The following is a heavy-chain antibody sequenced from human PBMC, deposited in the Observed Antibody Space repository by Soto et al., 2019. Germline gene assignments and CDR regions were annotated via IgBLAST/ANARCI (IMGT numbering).Heavy chain of an antibody. CDR1: GGSISSGGYY. CDR3: ARKCCISIAAVVKYYDYDYDMDV. CDR2: TYYRGPT. V-gene: IGHV4-31*01. Sequence: QVQLQESGPGLVKPSQTLSLTCTVSGGSISSGGYYWSGIRHHPGKGLYWIGYTYYRGPTYYNPSLAGLVSISGELSRNQFSLKLSSVTAADTAVYYCARKCCISIAAVVKYYDYDYDMDVWGEGTTDTVSS. J-gene: IGHJ6*04. D-gene: IGHD3-3*01.